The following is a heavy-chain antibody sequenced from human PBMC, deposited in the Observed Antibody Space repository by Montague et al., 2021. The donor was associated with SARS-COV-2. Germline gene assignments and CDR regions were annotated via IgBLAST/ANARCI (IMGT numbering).Heavy chain of an antibody. CDR2: IYYSGST. CDR3: ARVGRQQLVRLSGMDV. V-gene: IGHV4-39*07. J-gene: IGHJ6*02. Sequence: SETLSPTRTVSGGSISSSSYYWGWIRQPPGKGLEWIGSIYYSGSTYYXPSLKSRVTISVDTSKNQFSLKLSSVTAADTAVYYCARVGRQQLVRLSGMDVWGQGTTVTVS. D-gene: IGHD6-13*01. CDR1: GGSISSSSYY.